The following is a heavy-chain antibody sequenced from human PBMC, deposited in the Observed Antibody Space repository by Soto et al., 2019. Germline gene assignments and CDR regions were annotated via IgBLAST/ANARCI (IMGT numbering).Heavy chain of an antibody. CDR3: ASVAEAAAAANCFDP. CDR2: IYYSGST. D-gene: IGHD6-13*01. CDR1: GGSISSYY. V-gene: IGHV4-59*01. Sequence: PSETLSLTCTVSGGSISSYYWSWIRQPPGKGLEWIGYIYYSGSTNYNPSLKSRVTISVDTSKNQFSLKLSSVTAADTAVYYCASVAEAAAAANCFDPCGQGTLVSVST. J-gene: IGHJ5*02.